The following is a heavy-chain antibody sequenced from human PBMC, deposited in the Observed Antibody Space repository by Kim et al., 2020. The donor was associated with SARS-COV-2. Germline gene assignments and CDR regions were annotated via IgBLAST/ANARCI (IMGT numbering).Heavy chain of an antibody. Sequence: YPQKFEDIFIITRDTAATTVYMEMSSLRSEDTAIYYCAREKDLLPLFDHWGQGTPVTVSS. D-gene: IGHD1-26*01. V-gene: IGHV1-3*01. CDR3: AREKDLLPLFDH. J-gene: IGHJ4*02.